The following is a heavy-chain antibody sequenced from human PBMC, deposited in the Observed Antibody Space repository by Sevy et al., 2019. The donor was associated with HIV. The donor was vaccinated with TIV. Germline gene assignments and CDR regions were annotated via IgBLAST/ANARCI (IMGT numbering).Heavy chain of an antibody. Sequence: GGSLRLSCAASGFTFSSYSMNWVRQAPGKGLEWVSSISSSSSYIYYADSVKGRFTISRDNAKNSLYLQMNSLRAEDTAVYYCTRQGGSGWYRYNWFDPWGQGTLVTVSS. CDR2: ISSSSSYI. D-gene: IGHD6-19*01. V-gene: IGHV3-21*01. CDR3: TRQGGSGWYRYNWFDP. CDR1: GFTFSSYS. J-gene: IGHJ5*02.